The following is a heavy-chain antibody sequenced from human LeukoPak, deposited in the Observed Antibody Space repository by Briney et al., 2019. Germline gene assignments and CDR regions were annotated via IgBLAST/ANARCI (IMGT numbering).Heavy chain of an antibody. CDR2: IYHTGST. CDR3: VRVVVTDNRAFDY. Sequence: PSETLSLTCTVSGGSISSSSYYWGWIRQPPGKGLEWIGNIYHTGSTYFNPSLGNRVAMSVDTSKNQFFLSLSSVTAADTAVYACVRVVVTDNRAFDYWGQGILVTVSS. V-gene: IGHV4-39*07. CDR1: GGSISSSSYY. D-gene: IGHD2-15*01. J-gene: IGHJ4*02.